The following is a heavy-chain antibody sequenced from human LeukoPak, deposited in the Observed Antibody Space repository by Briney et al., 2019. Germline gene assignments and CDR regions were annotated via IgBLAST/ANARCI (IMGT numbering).Heavy chain of an antibody. D-gene: IGHD4-17*01. CDR1: GFTFSSYD. CDR2: IGTAGDT. CDR3: AREGTTVTSSAFDI. J-gene: IGHJ3*02. Sequence: PGGSLRLSCAASGFTFSSYDVHWVRQAIGKGLEWVSAIGTAGDTYYPGSVKGRFTISRENAKNSLYLQMNSLRAGDTAVYYCAREGTTVTSSAFDIWGQGTMVTVSS. V-gene: IGHV3-13*01.